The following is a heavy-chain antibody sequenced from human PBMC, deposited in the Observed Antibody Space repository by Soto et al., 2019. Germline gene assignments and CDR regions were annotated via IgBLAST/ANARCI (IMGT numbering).Heavy chain of an antibody. CDR3: ARHAMEQLGIVIWFDP. V-gene: IGHV4-39*01. D-gene: IGHD6-6*01. CDR1: GGSISSSSYY. J-gene: IGHJ5*02. Sequence: SETLSLTCTVSGGSISSSSYYWGWIRQPPGKGLQWIGSIYYSGYTYYNPSLKSRVTISVDTSKNQFSLKLSSVTAADTAVYYCARHAMEQLGIVIWFDPWGQGTLVTVSS. CDR2: IYYSGYT.